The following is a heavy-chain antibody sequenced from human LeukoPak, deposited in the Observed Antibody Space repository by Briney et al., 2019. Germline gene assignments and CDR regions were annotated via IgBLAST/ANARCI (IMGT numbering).Heavy chain of an antibody. J-gene: IGHJ4*02. CDR3: ARLYGSGRPFDY. Sequence: SETLSLTCTVSGGSISSGDYYRSWIRQPPGKGLEWIGYIYYSGSTNYNPSLKSRVTILVDTSKNQFSLKLSSVTAADTAVYYCARLYGSGRPFDYWGQGTLVTVSS. V-gene: IGHV4-30-4*01. CDR2: IYYSGST. CDR1: GGSISSGDYY. D-gene: IGHD3-10*01.